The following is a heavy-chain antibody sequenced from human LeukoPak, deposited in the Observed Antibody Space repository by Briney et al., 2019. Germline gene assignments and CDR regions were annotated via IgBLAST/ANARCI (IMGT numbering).Heavy chain of an antibody. CDR1: GGSISSGGYS. CDR2: INHSGST. Sequence: PSETLSLTCAVSGGSISSGGYSWSWIRQPPGKGLEWIGEINHSGSTNYNPSLKSRVTISVDTSKNQFSLKLSSVTAADTAVYYCARGKRNYYDFWSGYFDYWGQGTLVTVSS. D-gene: IGHD3-3*01. V-gene: IGHV4-30-2*01. J-gene: IGHJ4*02. CDR3: ARGKRNYYDFWSGYFDY.